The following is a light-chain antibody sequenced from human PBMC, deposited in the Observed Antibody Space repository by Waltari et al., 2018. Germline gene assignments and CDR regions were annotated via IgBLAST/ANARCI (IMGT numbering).Light chain of an antibody. J-gene: IGLJ1*01. CDR3: SSFRSDHTYV. V-gene: IGLV2-14*01. CDR1: TTDVGGYNY. Sequence: QSALTQPASVSGSPGQSIAISCTGTTTDVGGYNYVSWYQQHPGKAPNLVIYEVPNRPSGVSNRFSGSKSGNTASLTISGLQAEDEADYYCSSFRSDHTYVFGSGTEVTVL. CDR2: EVP.